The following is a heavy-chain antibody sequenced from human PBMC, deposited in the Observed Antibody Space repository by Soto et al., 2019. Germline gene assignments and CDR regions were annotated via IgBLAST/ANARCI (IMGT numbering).Heavy chain of an antibody. Sequence: QVQLVESGGGVVQPGSSLRLSCAASGFTFSSYAMHWVRQAPGKGLEWVAVISYDGSDKYYADSVKGRFTISRDNSKKTMNLQMNSLRADDKAVYYCAQALGELSPESYDYWGQGTLITVSS. D-gene: IGHD3-16*02. CDR2: ISYDGSDK. CDR1: GFTFSSYA. V-gene: IGHV3-30*18. J-gene: IGHJ4*02. CDR3: AQALGELSPESYDY.